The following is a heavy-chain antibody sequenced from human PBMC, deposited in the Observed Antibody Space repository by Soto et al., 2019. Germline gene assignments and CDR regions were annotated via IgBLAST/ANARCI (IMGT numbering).Heavy chain of an antibody. V-gene: IGHV5-51*01. CDR3: SRPGRDGYSSAPDY. CDR1: GYSFTSQW. Sequence: PGASLKISCKGCGYSFTSQWIGWVRQMPGKGLEWMGIIYPDVSHTRYSPSFEGQVTISVDKSISTAYLQWNSLKASETAMYYCSRPGRDGYSSAPDYWGQGTLVTSPQ. J-gene: IGHJ4*02. D-gene: IGHD4-4*01. CDR2: IYPDVSHT.